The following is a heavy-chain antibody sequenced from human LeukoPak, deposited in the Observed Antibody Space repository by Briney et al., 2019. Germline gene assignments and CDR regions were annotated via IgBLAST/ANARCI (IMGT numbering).Heavy chain of an antibody. CDR3: GQRGYSGYDNPYYFDY. D-gene: IGHD5-12*01. V-gene: IGHV4-34*01. J-gene: IGHJ4*02. Sequence: PSETLSLTCAVYGGSFSGYYWSWIRQPPGKGLEWIGEINHSGSTNYNPSLKSRVTISVDTSKNQFPLKLSSVTAADTAVYYCGQRGYSGYDNPYYFDYWGQGTLVTVSS. CDR2: INHSGST. CDR1: GGSFSGYY.